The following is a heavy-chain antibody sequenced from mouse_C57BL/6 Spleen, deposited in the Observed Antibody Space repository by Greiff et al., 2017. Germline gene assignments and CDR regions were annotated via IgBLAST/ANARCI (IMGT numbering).Heavy chain of an antibody. Sequence: QVQLQQPGAELVKPGASVKLSCKASGYTFTSYWMHWVKQRPGQGLEWIGMIHPNSGSTNYNEKFKRKATLTVDKSSSTAYMQLSSLTSEDSAVYYCASGITTVVEYYAMDYWGQGTSVTVSA. CDR2: IHPNSGST. D-gene: IGHD1-1*01. V-gene: IGHV1-64*01. J-gene: IGHJ4*01. CDR1: GYTFTSYW. CDR3: ASGITTVVEYYAMDY.